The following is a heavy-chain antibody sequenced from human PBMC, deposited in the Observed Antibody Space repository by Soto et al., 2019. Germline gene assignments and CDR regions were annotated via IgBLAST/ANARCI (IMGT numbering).Heavy chain of an antibody. CDR1: GFTFSSYA. D-gene: IGHD2-2*01. CDR2: ISGSGGST. CDR3: ATGLVVPAAKRPHYFDY. V-gene: IGHV3-23*01. J-gene: IGHJ4*02. Sequence: GGSLRLSCAASGFTFSSYAMSWVRQAPGKGLEWVSAISGSGGSTYYADSVKGRFTISRDNSKNTLYLQMNSLRAEDTAVYYCATGLVVPAAKRPHYFDYWCQGTLVTVSS.